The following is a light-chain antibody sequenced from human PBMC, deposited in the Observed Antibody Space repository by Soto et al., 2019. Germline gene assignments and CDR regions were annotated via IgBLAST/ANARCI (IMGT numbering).Light chain of an antibody. CDR2: EVS. V-gene: IGLV2-8*01. Sequence: QSVLTQPASVSGSPGQSITISCTGTSSDVGGYNYVSWYQQHPGKAPKLMIYEVSDRPSGVPDRFSGSKSGNTASLTVSGLQAEDEADYYCNSYAGNNILVFGGGTKLTVL. CDR1: SSDVGGYNY. J-gene: IGLJ2*01. CDR3: NSYAGNNILV.